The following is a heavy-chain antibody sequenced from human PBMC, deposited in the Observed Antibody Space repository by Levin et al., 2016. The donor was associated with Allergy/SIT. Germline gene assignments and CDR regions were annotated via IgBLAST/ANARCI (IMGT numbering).Heavy chain of an antibody. V-gene: IGHV4-61*01. CDR3: ATGSGSYPRKGYYYYMDV. CDR2: IYYSGIN. J-gene: IGHJ6*03. D-gene: IGHD3-10*01. CDR1: GGSVSSGSYF. Sequence: SETLSLTCTVSGGSVSSGSYFWSWIRQPPGKGLEWIGYIYYSGINNYNPSLKSRVTISVDTSKNQFSLKLSSVTAADTAVYYCATGSGSYPRKGYYYYMDVWGKGTTVTVSS.